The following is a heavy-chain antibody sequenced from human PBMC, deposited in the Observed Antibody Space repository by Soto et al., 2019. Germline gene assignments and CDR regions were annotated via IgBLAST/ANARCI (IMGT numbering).Heavy chain of an antibody. D-gene: IGHD6-13*01. CDR2: ITHSGSS. J-gene: IGHJ4*02. CDR1: GGSFSGYC. Sequence: SETLSLTCAVYGGSFSGYCWSWIRQPPGKGLEWIGEITHSGSSNYNPSLKIRVTISVDTSKNQFSLKLNAVTAADTAVYYCARGRKGYSSSWCVVVDWGQGTLVTVSS. CDR3: ARGRKGYSSSWCVVVD. V-gene: IGHV4-34*01.